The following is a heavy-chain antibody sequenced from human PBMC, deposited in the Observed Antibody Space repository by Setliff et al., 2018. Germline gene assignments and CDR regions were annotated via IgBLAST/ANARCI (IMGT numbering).Heavy chain of an antibody. D-gene: IGHD6-19*01. Sequence: ASVKVSCKASGYTFTGYYMHWVRQAPGQGLEWMGWISAYNGNTNYAQKLQGRVTMTTDTSTSTAYMELRSLRSDDTAVYYCAKGAVAGTNWFDPWGQGTLVTVSS. CDR2: ISAYNGNT. CDR1: GYTFTGYY. J-gene: IGHJ5*02. V-gene: IGHV1-18*04. CDR3: AKGAVAGTNWFDP.